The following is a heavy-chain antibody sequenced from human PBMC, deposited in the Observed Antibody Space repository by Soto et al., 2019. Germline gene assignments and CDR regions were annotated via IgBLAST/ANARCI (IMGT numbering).Heavy chain of an antibody. Sequence: GGSLRLSCAASGFTFSSYWMSWVRQAPGKGLEWVANIKQDGSEKYYVDSVKGRFTISRDNAKNSLYLQMNSLRAEDTAVYYCETNFNSIADRPPQFDTWGQGTLVTVSS. J-gene: IGHJ5*02. V-gene: IGHV3-7*03. CDR3: ETNFNSIADRPPQFDT. CDR2: IKQDGSEK. CDR1: GFTFSSYW. D-gene: IGHD6-6*01.